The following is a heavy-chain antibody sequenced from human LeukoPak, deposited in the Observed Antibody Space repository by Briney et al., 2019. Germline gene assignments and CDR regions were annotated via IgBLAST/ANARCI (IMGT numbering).Heavy chain of an antibody. V-gene: IGHV3-21*01. CDR1: GFTFSNYN. D-gene: IGHD3-22*01. Sequence: GGSLRLSCAASGFTFSNYNMNWVRQAPGKGLEWVSSITSTSSYIYYADSVKGRFTISRDNAENSLYLQMNSLRAEDTAVYYCARDRSEDYYYDSSGYFPLNWFDPWGQGTLVTVSS. CDR3: ARDRSEDYYYDSSGYFPLNWFDP. CDR2: ITSTSSYI. J-gene: IGHJ5*02.